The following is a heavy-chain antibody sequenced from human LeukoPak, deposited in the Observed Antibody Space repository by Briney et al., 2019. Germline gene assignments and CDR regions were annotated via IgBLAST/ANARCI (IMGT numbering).Heavy chain of an antibody. D-gene: IGHD2-15*01. CDR3: ARAVGGYFDY. Sequence: GGSLRLSCAASGFTFSSYVMHWVREAPGKGLEWVAVISYDESNKYYADSVKGRFTISRDNSKNTLYLQMNSLRAEDAAVYYCARAVGGYFDYWGQGTLVTVSS. CDR1: GFTFSSYV. V-gene: IGHV3-30*04. CDR2: ISYDESNK. J-gene: IGHJ4*02.